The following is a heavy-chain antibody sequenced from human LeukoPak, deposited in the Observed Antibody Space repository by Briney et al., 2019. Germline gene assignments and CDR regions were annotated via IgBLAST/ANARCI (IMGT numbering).Heavy chain of an antibody. D-gene: IGHD1-1*01. Sequence: PSETLSLTCAVSGYSISSRNWSGCIPPSPRKGLEWIVCIYYSGGTSSNPSLTSPVTMSVGARKNPFSLGLSSVSALQTGVSYSSRKTTTEIYYEDWGQGTLVSVSS. CDR2: IYYSGGT. V-gene: IGHV4-28*01. J-gene: IGHJ4*02. CDR3: SRKTTTEIYYED. CDR1: GYSISSRNW.